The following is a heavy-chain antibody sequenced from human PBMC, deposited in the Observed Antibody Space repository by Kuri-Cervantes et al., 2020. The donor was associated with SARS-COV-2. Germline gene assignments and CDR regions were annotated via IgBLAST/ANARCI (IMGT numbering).Heavy chain of an antibody. V-gene: IGHV1-69*13. D-gene: IGHD6-6*01. Sequence: SVKVSCKASGGTFSSYAISWVRQAPGQGLEWMGGIIPIFGTANYAQKFQGRVTITADESTSTAYMGLSSLRSEDTAVYYCARDPLGLAAHYMDVWGKGTTVTVSS. CDR3: ARDPLGLAAHYMDV. CDR1: GGTFSSYA. J-gene: IGHJ6*03. CDR2: IIPIFGTA.